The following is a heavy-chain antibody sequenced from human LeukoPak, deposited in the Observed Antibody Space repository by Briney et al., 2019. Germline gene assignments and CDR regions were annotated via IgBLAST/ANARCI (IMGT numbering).Heavy chain of an antibody. D-gene: IGHD1-26*01. V-gene: IGHV5-51*01. CDR3: ARLSAGSHFHLDS. CDR2: IYPGDSQT. Sequence: GGSLKISCKGSGYTFSNNWIGWVRQMPGKGLEWVGIIYPGDSQTRYSPSFQGQVTISADKSISTAYLQWSSLKASDIAMYYCARLSAGSHFHLDSWGQGTLVTVSS. CDR1: GYTFSNNW. J-gene: IGHJ4*02.